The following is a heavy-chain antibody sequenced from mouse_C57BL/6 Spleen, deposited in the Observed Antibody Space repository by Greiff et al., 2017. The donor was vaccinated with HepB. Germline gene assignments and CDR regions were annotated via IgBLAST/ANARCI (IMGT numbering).Heavy chain of an antibody. V-gene: IGHV1-15*01. D-gene: IGHD2-1*01. Sequence: VQLQQSGAELVRPGASVTLSCKASGYTFTDYEMHWVKQKTVQGLEWIGAIDPETGGTAYNQKFKGKAILTADKSSSTAYMELRSLTSEDSAVYYCTRFYYGNYEGFAYWGQGALVTVSA. J-gene: IGHJ3*01. CDR1: GYTFTDYE. CDR3: TRFYYGNYEGFAY. CDR2: IDPETGGT.